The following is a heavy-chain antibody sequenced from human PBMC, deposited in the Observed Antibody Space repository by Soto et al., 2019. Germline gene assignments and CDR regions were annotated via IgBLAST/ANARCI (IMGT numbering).Heavy chain of an antibody. J-gene: IGHJ1*01. D-gene: IGHD6-13*01. CDR3: ARGSHSSTWPEYFQH. V-gene: IGHV3-30-3*01. Sequence: QVQLVESGGGVVQPGRSLRLSCAASGFTFSSYAMHWVRQAPGKGLEWVAVISYEGSNEYYADSVKGRFTISKDNSKNTLYLQMNSLRAEDTAVYYCARGSHSSTWPEYFQHWGQGTLLTVSS. CDR2: ISYEGSNE. CDR1: GFTFSSYA.